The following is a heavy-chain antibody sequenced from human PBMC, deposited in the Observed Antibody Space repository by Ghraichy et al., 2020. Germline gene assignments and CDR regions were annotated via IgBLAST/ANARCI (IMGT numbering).Heavy chain of an antibody. CDR1: AFTFTTYA. CDR3: ARDVGWGSFDS. J-gene: IGHJ4*02. Sequence: GGSLRLSCAASAFTFTTYAMSWVRQAPGKGLEWVSRISSSGDRTEYADSVKGRFTISRDNSKYMVYVQMNSLRVDDAAVYYCARDVGWGSFDSWGQGTLVTVSS. CDR2: ISSSGDRT. V-gene: IGHV3-23*01. D-gene: IGHD3-16*01.